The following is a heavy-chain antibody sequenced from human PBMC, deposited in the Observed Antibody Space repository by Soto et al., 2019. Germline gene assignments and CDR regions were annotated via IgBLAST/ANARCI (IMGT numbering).Heavy chain of an antibody. CDR2: ISSSSSYI. CDR1: GFTFSSYS. V-gene: IGHV3-21*01. J-gene: IGHJ3*02. CDR3: ARDHSSSTTVTSGTRVGGAFDI. Sequence: EVQLVESGGGLVKPGGSLRLSCAASGFTFSSYSMNWVRQAPGKGLEWVSSISSSSSYIYYADSVKGRFTISRDNAKNSLYLQMNSLRAEDTAVYYCARDHSSSTTVTSGTRVGGAFDIWGQGTMVTVSS. D-gene: IGHD4-17*01.